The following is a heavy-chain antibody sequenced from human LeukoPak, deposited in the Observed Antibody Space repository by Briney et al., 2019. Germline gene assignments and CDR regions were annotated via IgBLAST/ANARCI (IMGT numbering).Heavy chain of an antibody. CDR1: GFTFSSHG. CDR2: ISGSGGST. J-gene: IGHJ6*03. Sequence: GGSLRLSCAASGFTFSSHGMSWVRQAPGKGLEWVSAISGSGGSTYYADSVKGRFTISRDNSKNTLYLQMNSPRAEDTAVYYCAKCILTGYYKGYMDVWGKGTTVTISS. D-gene: IGHD3-9*01. V-gene: IGHV3-23*01. CDR3: AKCILTGYYKGYMDV.